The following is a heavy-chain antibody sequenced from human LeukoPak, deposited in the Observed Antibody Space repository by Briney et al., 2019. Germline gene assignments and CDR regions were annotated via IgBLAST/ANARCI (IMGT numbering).Heavy chain of an antibody. J-gene: IGHJ5*02. Sequence: GGSLRLSCAASGFTFNNYAMSWVRQAPGKGLEWVSAMSGSGGSTYYADSVKGRFTISRDNSKNTLYLQMNSLRAEDTAVYYCAKDLRRACSSTSCYQGNWYDPWGQGTLVTVSS. D-gene: IGHD2-2*01. CDR3: AKDLRRACSSTSCYQGNWYDP. CDR1: GFTFNNYA. V-gene: IGHV3-23*01. CDR2: MSGSGGST.